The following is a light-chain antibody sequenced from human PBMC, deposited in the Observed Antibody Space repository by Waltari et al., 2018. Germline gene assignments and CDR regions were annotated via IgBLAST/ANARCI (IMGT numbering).Light chain of an antibody. J-gene: IGLJ2*01. V-gene: IGLV8-61*01. CDR2: TTN. Sequence: QTVVTQEPSFSVSPGGTVPLTCGLSSGSVSTSYHPSWYQLTPGQAPRTLIYTTNTRSSGVPDRFSGSILGNKAALTITGAQADDESDYYCVLYMGGGISVFGGGTKLTVL. CDR3: VLYMGGGISV. CDR1: SGSVSTSYH.